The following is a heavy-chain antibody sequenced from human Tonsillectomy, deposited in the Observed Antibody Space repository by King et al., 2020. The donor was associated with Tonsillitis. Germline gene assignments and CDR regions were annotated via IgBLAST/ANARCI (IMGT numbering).Heavy chain of an antibody. J-gene: IGHJ4*02. D-gene: IGHD6-13*01. V-gene: IGHV3-23*04. CDR3: AKDTTRTRIAAATDH. CDR2: ISGSGSST. Sequence: VQLVESGGGLVQPGGSLRLSCAASGFTFSSYAMSWVRQAPGKGLEWVSAISGSGSSTYYPDSVKGRFTISRDNPKNTLYLQINNLRAEETAIYYCAKDTTRTRIAAATDHWGQGTPVTVSS. CDR1: GFTFSSYA.